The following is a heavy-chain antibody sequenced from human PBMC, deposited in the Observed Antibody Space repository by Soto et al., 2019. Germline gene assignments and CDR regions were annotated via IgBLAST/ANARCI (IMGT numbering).Heavy chain of an antibody. CDR1: GFTFSDYY. CDR2: ISSSGSTI. Sequence: GGSLRLSCAASGFTFSDYYMSWIRQAPGKGLEWVSYISSSGSTIYYADSVKGRFTISRDNAKNSLYLQMNSLRAEDTAVYYCARAPVEISRYYYYGMDVWGQGTTVTVSS. V-gene: IGHV3-11*01. CDR3: ARAPVEISRYYYYGMDV. J-gene: IGHJ6*02.